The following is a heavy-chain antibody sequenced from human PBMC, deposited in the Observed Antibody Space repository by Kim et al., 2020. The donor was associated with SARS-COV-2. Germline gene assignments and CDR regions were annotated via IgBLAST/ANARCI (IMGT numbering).Heavy chain of an antibody. CDR1: GFTFSNAW. D-gene: IGHD2-2*01. Sequence: GGSLRLSCAASGFTFSNAWMSWVRQAPGKGLEWVGRIKSKTDGGTTDYAAPVKGRFTISRDDSKNTLYLQMNSLKTEDTAVYYCTTGSTSCPECYYYYYGMDVWGQGTTVTVSS. V-gene: IGHV3-15*01. CDR2: IKSKTDGGTT. CDR3: TTGSTSCPECYYYYYGMDV. J-gene: IGHJ6*02.